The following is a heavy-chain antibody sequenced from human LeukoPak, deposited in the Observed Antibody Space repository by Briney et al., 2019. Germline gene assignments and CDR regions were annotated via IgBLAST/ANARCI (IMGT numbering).Heavy chain of an antibody. D-gene: IGHD1-26*01. CDR1: GYSFTSYG. V-gene: IGHV1-18*01. Sequence: GESLKISCKGSGYSFTSYGISWVRQAPGQGLEWMGWISAYNGNTNYAQKLQGRVTMTTDTSTSTAYMELRSLRSDDTAVYYCGRLLPSSGSHKGPPAQYNWFDPWGQGTLVTVSS. CDR2: ISAYNGNT. J-gene: IGHJ5*02. CDR3: GRLLPSSGSHKGPPAQYNWFDP.